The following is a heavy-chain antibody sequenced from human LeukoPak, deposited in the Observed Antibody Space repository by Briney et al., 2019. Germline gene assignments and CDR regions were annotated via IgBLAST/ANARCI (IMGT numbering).Heavy chain of an antibody. J-gene: IGHJ4*02. Sequence: SVKVSCKASGGTFSSYAISWVRQAPGQGLEWMGRIIPILGIANYAQKFQGRVTITADNSTSTAYMELSSLRSEDTAVYYCALTPDTAMVTASYYFDYWGQGTLVTVSS. D-gene: IGHD5-18*01. V-gene: IGHV1-69*04. CDR3: ALTPDTAMVTASYYFDY. CDR2: IIPILGIA. CDR1: GGTFSSYA.